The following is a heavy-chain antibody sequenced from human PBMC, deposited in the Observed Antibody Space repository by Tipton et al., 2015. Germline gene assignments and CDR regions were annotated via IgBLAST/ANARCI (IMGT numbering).Heavy chain of an antibody. J-gene: IGHJ4*02. CDR2: IYPGDSDA. CDR1: GYSFTTYW. Sequence: QSGAEVKKPGESLKISCEGSGYSFTTYWIGWVRQMPGKGLEWMGIIYPGDSDARYSPSFQGQVTFSVDKSITTAYLQWTSLKASDTAMYYCARQSTKSHFDYWGQGTLVTVSS. D-gene: IGHD2-8*01. CDR3: ARQSTKSHFDY. V-gene: IGHV5-51*01.